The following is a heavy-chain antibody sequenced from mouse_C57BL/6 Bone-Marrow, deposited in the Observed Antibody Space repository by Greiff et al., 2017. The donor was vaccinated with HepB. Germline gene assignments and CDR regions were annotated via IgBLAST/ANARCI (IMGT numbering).Heavy chain of an antibody. Sequence: VKLQQPGAELVMPGASVKLSCKASGYTFTSYWMHWVKQRPGQGLEWIGEIDPSDSYTNYNQKFKGKSTLTVDKSSSTAYMQLSSLTSEDSAVYYCARRGLRHYFDYWGQGTTLTVSS. CDR3: ARRGLRHYFDY. CDR1: GYTFTSYW. D-gene: IGHD2-4*01. V-gene: IGHV1-69*01. J-gene: IGHJ2*01. CDR2: IDPSDSYT.